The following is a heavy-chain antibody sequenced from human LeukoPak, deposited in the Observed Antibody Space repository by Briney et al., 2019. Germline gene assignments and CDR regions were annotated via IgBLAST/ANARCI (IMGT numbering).Heavy chain of an antibody. CDR1: GFTFSDYY. D-gene: IGHD3-22*01. Sequence: GGSLRLSCAASGFTFSDYYMSWLRQAPGKGLEWVSYISSSGSTIYYADSVKGRFTISRDNAKNSLYLQMNSLRAEDTAVYYCARRLFYYDSSGYYYWGQGTLVTVSS. CDR3: ARRLFYYDSSGYYY. V-gene: IGHV3-11*01. CDR2: ISSSGSTI. J-gene: IGHJ4*02.